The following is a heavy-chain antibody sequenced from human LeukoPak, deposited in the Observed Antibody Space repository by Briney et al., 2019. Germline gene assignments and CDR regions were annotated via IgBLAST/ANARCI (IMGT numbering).Heavy chain of an antibody. CDR3: AKVTGPSIAAVQTGY. V-gene: IGHV3-48*01. CDR2: ISSSSSTI. J-gene: IGHJ4*02. D-gene: IGHD6-13*01. Sequence: TGGSLRLSCAASGFTFSSYSMNWVRQAPGKGLEWVSYISSSSSTIYYADSVKGRFTISRDNSKNTLYLQMNSLRAEDTAVYYCAKVTGPSIAAVQTGYWGQGTLVTVSS. CDR1: GFTFSSYS.